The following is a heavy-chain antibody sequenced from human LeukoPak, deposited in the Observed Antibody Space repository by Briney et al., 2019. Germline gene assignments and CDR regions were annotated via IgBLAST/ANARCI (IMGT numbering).Heavy chain of an antibody. V-gene: IGHV1-2*02. CDR1: GYTFSGYY. CDR2: INPNSGGT. CDR3: ARAYYYTMDV. Sequence: ASVKVSCKASGYTFSGYYMHWVRQAPGQGLEWMAWINPNSGGTNYAQKFQGRVTMTRDTSISTAYMELSRLRSDDTAVYYRARAYYYTMDVWGQGTTVTVSS. J-gene: IGHJ6*02.